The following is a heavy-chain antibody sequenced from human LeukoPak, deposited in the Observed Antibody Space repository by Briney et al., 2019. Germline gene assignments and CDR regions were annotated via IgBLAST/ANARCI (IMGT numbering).Heavy chain of an antibody. CDR3: AREIWWRFDH. V-gene: IGHV3-7*01. CDR2: IKPDGNEE. J-gene: IGHJ4*02. Sequence: SGGSLRLSCAASGFTFSSYGMHWVRHTPGKGLECVAKIKPDGNEEYYMDSVKGRFTISRDNSKNSLYLHLISLRDENTAVYYCAREIWWRFDHWGQGSLVTVSS. CDR1: GFTFSSYG. D-gene: IGHD5-12*01.